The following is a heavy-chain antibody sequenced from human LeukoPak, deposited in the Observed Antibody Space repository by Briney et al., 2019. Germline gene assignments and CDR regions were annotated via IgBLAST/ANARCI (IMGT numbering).Heavy chain of an antibody. J-gene: IGHJ6*03. V-gene: IGHV4-39*07. Sequence: SETLSLTCTVSGGSISSSSYYWGWIRQPPGKGLEWIGSIYYSGSTNYNPSLESRVTISADMSKNQFSLKVKSVTAADTAIYYCARGGRTRGSMSFYYMDVWGEGATVTVSS. CDR1: GGSISSSSYY. CDR3: ARGGRTRGSMSFYYMDV. D-gene: IGHD3-10*01. CDR2: IYYSGST.